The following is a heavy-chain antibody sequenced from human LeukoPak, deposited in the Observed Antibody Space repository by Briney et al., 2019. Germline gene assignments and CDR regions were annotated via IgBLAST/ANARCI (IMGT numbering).Heavy chain of an antibody. D-gene: IGHD3-22*01. CDR2: MCGSAGCT. J-gene: IGHJ5*02. V-gene: IGHV3-23*01. CDR3: VRDRPNYHESNGHYYNRDGDH. Sequence: GGSLRLSCAASGFTFNIYAMSWVRLAPGKGLQGVARMCGSAGCTFYSDSVKGRFTISRDNSKKTLYLQMNSLRAEDTAIYYCVRDRPNYHESNGHYYNRDGDHWGQGTLVTVSS. CDR1: GFTFNIYA.